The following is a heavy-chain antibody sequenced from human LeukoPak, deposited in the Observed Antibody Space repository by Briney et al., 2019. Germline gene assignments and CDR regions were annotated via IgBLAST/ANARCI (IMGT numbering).Heavy chain of an antibody. Sequence: GGSLRLSCTASGFTFDDYGMSWVRQAPGKGLEWVSGINWNGGSTGYADSVKGRFTISRDNSKNTLYLQMDSLRAEDTAVYYCAKDYSWGWDYWGQGTLVTVSS. V-gene: IGHV3-20*04. CDR1: GFTFDDYG. D-gene: IGHD5-18*01. J-gene: IGHJ4*02. CDR3: AKDYSWGWDY. CDR2: INWNGGST.